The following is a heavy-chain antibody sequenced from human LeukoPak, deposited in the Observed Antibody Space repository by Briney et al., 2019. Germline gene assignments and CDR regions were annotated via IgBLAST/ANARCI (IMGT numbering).Heavy chain of an antibody. V-gene: IGHV4-39*01. CDR3: ARQGLIVMAGEGDFDY. D-gene: IGHD5-24*01. CDR1: GGSISSSDYY. CDR2: IYYSGNT. J-gene: IGHJ4*02. Sequence: SETLSLSCTVSGGSISSSDYYWAWIRQPPGRSLEWIGSIYYSGNTHYNPSLKSRVTISVDTSNNQFSLRLSPVTAADTAVYYCARQGLIVMAGEGDFDYWGQGTLVTVSS.